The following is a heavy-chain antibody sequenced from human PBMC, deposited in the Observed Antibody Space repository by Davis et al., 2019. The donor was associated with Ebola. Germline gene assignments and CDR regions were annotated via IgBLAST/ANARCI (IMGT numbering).Heavy chain of an antibody. CDR3: ARGRWEVRFEY. V-gene: IGHV4-34*01. D-gene: IGHD1-26*01. CDR1: GGSFSGYY. Sequence: MPGGSLRLSCAVYGGSFSGYYWSWIRQPPGKGLEWIGEINHSGSTNYNPSLKSRVTISVDTSKNQFSLKLSSVTAADTAVYYCARGRWEVRFEYWGQGTLVTVSS. J-gene: IGHJ4*02. CDR2: INHSGST.